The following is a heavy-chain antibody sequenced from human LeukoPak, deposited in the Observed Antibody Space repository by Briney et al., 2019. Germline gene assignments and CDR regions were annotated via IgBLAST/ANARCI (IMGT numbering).Heavy chain of an antibody. Sequence: SGTLSLTCSVSGGSITSTEWWSWVRQPPGKGLEWIGEMYHSGTTNYNPSLKSRVTISADKSKNQLSLNLNSVTAAVSAVECWTRRQSGWFYFWGQGTLVTVSS. CDR1: GGSITSTEW. D-gene: IGHD3-3*01. J-gene: IGHJ5*01. CDR3: TRRQSGWFYF. V-gene: IGHV4-4*01. CDR2: MYHSGTT.